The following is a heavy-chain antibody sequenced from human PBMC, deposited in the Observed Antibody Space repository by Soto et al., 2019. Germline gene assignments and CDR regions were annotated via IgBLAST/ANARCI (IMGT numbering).Heavy chain of an antibody. D-gene: IGHD3-10*02. J-gene: IGHJ5*02. CDR3: AIVGYYDVREGRFDP. Sequence: QVQLVQSGAEVKKPGSSVKVSCKASGGTFSSYAITWVRQAPGQGLEWMGGIIPIVGTANYAQKFQGRVTITADESTSIAYMELSCLSCTDTSVYYCAIVGYYDVREGRFDPWGQGTLVTVSA. V-gene: IGHV1-69*01. CDR2: IIPIVGTA. CDR1: GGTFSSYA.